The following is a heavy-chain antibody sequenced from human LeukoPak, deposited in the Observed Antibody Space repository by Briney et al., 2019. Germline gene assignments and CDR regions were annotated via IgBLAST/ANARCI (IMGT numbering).Heavy chain of an antibody. CDR1: GYTFTGYY. CDR2: INPNSGGT. V-gene: IGHV1-2*06. Sequence: GASVKVSCKASGYTFTGYYMHWVRQAPGQGLEWMGRINPNSGGTNYAQKFQGRVTMTRDTSVSTAYMELSRLRSDDTAVYYCARSGGGSYGSVGGVDYWGQGTLVTVSS. J-gene: IGHJ4*02. D-gene: IGHD1-26*01. CDR3: ARSGGGSYGSVGGVDY.